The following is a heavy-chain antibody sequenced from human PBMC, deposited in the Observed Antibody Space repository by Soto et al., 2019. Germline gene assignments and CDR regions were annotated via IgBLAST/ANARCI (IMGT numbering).Heavy chain of an antibody. CDR3: AIPALTGYYMGAFDI. Sequence: ASLKVSCKASGYTFTSYYMHWVRQAPGQGLEWMGIINPSGGSTSYAQKFQGRVTMTRDTSTSTVYMELSSLRSEDTAVYYCAIPALTGYYMGAFDIWGQGTMVTVSS. CDR1: GYTFTSYY. V-gene: IGHV1-46*01. D-gene: IGHD3-9*01. CDR2: INPSGGST. J-gene: IGHJ3*02.